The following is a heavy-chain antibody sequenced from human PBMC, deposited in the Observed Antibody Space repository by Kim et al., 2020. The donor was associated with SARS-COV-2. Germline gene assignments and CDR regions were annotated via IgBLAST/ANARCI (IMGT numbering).Heavy chain of an antibody. D-gene: IGHD5-18*01. CDR3: AKDLGYTYDDLDY. V-gene: IGHV3-23*01. CDR2: ITGDGGST. Sequence: GGSLRLSCAASGFTFRRYAIIWVRQAPGKGLEWVSSITGDGGSTYYAHSVKGRFTISRDNSKNTLYLEMNSLRADDTAVYYCAKDLGYTYDDLDYWGQGTLVTVSS. CDR1: GFTFRRYA. J-gene: IGHJ4*02.